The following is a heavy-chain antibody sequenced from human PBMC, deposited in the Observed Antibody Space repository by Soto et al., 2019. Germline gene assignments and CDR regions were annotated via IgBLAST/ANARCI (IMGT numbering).Heavy chain of an antibody. J-gene: IGHJ6*02. CDR1: GGAFSGYY. Sequence: WETVSPTCSVYGGAFSGYYWSWIRQPPGKGLEWIGEINHSGSTNYSPSLKSRVTISVDTSKNQFSLKLNSVTAADTAVYYCASRGTTQYYYYGMDVWGQGNTVTVT. CDR3: ASRGTTQYYYYGMDV. D-gene: IGHD1-7*01. V-gene: IGHV4-34*01. CDR2: INHSGST.